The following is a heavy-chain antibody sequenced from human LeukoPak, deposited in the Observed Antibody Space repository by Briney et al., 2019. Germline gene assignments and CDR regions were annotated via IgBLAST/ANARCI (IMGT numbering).Heavy chain of an antibody. CDR2: IYSGGST. D-gene: IGHD2-2*01. Sequence: EPGGSLRLSCAASGFTVSSNYMSWVRQAPGKGLEWVSVIYSGGSTYYADSVKGRFTISRDNSKNTLYLQVNSLRAEDTAVYYCARDLGYCSSTSCYMTDYWGQGTLVTVSS. CDR1: GFTVSSNY. V-gene: IGHV3-53*01. CDR3: ARDLGYCSSTSCYMTDY. J-gene: IGHJ4*02.